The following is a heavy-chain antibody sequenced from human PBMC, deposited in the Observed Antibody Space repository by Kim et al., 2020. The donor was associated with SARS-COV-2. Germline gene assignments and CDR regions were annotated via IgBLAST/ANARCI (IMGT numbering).Heavy chain of an antibody. CDR1: GGSFSGYY. J-gene: IGHJ6*03. CDR3: ARRYYYYYYMDV. Sequence: SETLSLTCAVYGGSFSGYYWSWIRQPPGKGLEWIGEINHSGSTNYNPSLKSRVTISVDTSKNQFSLKLSSVTAADTAVYYCARRYYYYYYMDVWGKGTTVTVSS. CDR2: INHSGST. V-gene: IGHV4-34*01.